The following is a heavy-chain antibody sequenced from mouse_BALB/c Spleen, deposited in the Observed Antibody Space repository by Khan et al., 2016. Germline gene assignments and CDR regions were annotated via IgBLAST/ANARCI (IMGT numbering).Heavy chain of an antibody. V-gene: IGHV2-6-7*01. Sequence: QVQLKESGPGLVAPSQSLSITCTVSGFSLNGFGVNWVRQPPGKGLEWLGMIWGDGSTDYNSALKSRLSISKDNSKSQVFLKMNSLQTDDTARYYGASYYDYDGGFGYWGQGTLVTVSA. CDR2: IWGDGST. J-gene: IGHJ3*01. D-gene: IGHD2-4*01. CDR3: ASYYDYDGGFGY. CDR1: GFSLNGFG.